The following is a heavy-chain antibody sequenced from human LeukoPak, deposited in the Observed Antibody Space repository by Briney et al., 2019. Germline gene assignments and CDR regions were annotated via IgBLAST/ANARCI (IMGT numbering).Heavy chain of an antibody. CDR3: ARGSTVTTYFDY. Sequence: PSQTLSLTCTVSGGSISSGGYYWSWIRQHPGKGLEWIGYIYYSGSTHYNPSLKSRVTISVDTSKNQFSLKLSSVSAADTAVYYCARGSTVTTYFDYWGQGTLVTVSS. CDR1: GGSISSGGYY. CDR2: IYYSGST. D-gene: IGHD4-17*01. J-gene: IGHJ4*02. V-gene: IGHV4-31*03.